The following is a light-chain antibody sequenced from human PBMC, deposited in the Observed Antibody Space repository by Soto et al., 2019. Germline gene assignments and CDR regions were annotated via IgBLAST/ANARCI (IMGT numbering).Light chain of an antibody. CDR1: SSNIGSGYD. J-gene: IGLJ2*01. CDR2: GNS. CDR3: QSYDSSLSGWV. Sequence: QSVLTPPPSVSGAPGQRVTISCTGSSSNIGSGYDVHWYQQLPGTAPKLLIYGNSNRPSGVPDRFSGSKSVTSASLAITGLQAEDEADYYCQSYDSSLSGWVFCGGTKLTVL. V-gene: IGLV1-40*01.